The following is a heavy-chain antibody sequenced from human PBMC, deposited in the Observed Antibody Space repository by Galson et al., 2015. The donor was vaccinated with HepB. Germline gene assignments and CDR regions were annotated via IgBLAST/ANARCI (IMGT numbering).Heavy chain of an antibody. CDR1: GYTFTSYY. J-gene: IGHJ2*01. CDR2: INPSGGST. V-gene: IGHV1-46*03. CDR3: ATLTSQTTVTHRHHNWYFDL. D-gene: IGHD4-17*01. Sequence: SVKVSCRASGYTFTSYYMHWVRQAPGQGLEWMGIINPSGGSTSYAQKFQSRVTMTRDTSTSTVYMELSSLRSEDTAVYYCATLTSQTTVTHRHHNWYFDLWGRGTLVTVSS.